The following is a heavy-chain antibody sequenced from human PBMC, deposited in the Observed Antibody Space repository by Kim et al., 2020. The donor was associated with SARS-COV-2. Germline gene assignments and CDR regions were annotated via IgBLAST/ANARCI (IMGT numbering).Heavy chain of an antibody. CDR1: GFTFSSYS. V-gene: IGHV3-21*01. D-gene: IGHD6-19*01. CDR3: APSGYSSGPGDWFDP. CDR2: ISSSSSYI. Sequence: GGSLRLSCAASGFTFSSYSMNWVRQAPGKGLEWVSSISSSSSYIYYADSVKGRFTISRDNAKNSLYLQMNSLRAEDTAVYYCAPSGYSSGPGDWFDPWGQGTLVTVSS. J-gene: IGHJ5*02.